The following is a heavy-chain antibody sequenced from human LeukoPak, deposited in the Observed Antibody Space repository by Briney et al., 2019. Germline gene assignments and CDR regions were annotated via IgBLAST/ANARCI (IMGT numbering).Heavy chain of an antibody. CDR1: GFTFSSYG. CDR3: ARERYSSSYGYFDY. CDR2: IWYDGSNK. V-gene: IGHV3-33*01. D-gene: IGHD6-13*01. Sequence: GGSLRLSCAASGFTFSSYGMHWVRQAPGKGLEWVAVIWYDGSNKYYADSVKGRFTISRDNSKNTLYLQMNSLRAEDTAVYYCARERYSSSYGYFDYWGQGTLVTVSS. J-gene: IGHJ4*02.